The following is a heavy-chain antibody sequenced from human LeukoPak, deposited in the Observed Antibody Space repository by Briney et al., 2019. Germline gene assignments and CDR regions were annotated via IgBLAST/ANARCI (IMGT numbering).Heavy chain of an antibody. V-gene: IGHV3-9*01. Sequence: GRSLRLSCTASGFTFDDYAMHWVRQAPGKGLEWVSGISWNSGNIDYAASVKGRFTISRDNAKSSLYLQMNSLRVEDTALYYCVRISLSLYMDVWGKGTTVTISS. CDR1: GFTFDDYA. CDR2: ISWNSGNI. J-gene: IGHJ6*03. D-gene: IGHD2/OR15-2a*01. CDR3: VRISLSLYMDV.